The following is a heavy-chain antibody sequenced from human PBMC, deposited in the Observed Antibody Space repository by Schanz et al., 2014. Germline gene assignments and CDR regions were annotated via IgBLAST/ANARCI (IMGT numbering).Heavy chain of an antibody. CDR3: AKELRPGTERPRGNFDY. CDR2: IWSDGDHK. CDR1: GFTFSTYG. V-gene: IGHV3-33*06. Sequence: VQLVESGGGVVQPGRSLRLSCATSGFTFSTYGMHWVRQAPGKGLEWVAVIWSDGDHKYYADSVEGRFTISRDNYKSTLYLQMNSLRPGDTAVYYCAKELRPGTERPRGNFDYWGQGTLVTVSS. J-gene: IGHJ4*02. D-gene: IGHD6-13*01.